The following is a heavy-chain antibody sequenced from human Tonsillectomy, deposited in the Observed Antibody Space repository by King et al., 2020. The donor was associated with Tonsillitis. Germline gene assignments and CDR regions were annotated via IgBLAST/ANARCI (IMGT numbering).Heavy chain of an antibody. V-gene: IGHV3-11*06. J-gene: IGHJ4*02. CDR3: ARGGRTIFGVVPIHYFDY. D-gene: IGHD3-3*01. CDR1: GFTFSDYY. CDR2: ISSSSSYT. Sequence: VQLVESGGGLVKPGGSLRLSCAASGFTFSDYYMSWIRQAPGKGLEWVSYISSSSSYTNYADSVKGRFTISRDNAKNSLYLQMNSLRAEDTAVYYCARGGRTIFGVVPIHYFDYWGQGTLVTVSS.